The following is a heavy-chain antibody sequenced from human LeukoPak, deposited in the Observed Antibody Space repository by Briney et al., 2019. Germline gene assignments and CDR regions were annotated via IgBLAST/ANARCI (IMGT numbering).Heavy chain of an antibody. Sequence: GRSLMLSCAASGFTFDDYTMHWVRQAPGKGLEWVSGISWNSGSIGYADSVKGRFTISRDNAKNSLYLQMNSLRAEDTALYYCAKSGGYSYGGYDYWGQGTLVTVSS. V-gene: IGHV3-9*01. CDR1: GFTFDDYT. D-gene: IGHD5-18*01. J-gene: IGHJ4*02. CDR3: AKSGGYSYGGYDY. CDR2: ISWNSGSI.